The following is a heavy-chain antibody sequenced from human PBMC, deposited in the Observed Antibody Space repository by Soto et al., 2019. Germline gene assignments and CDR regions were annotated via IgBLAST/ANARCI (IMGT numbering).Heavy chain of an antibody. CDR1: GVTFSGST. D-gene: IGHD3-3*01. J-gene: IGHJ6*03. Sequence: EVQVVESGGDLVQPGGSLKLSCAASGVTFSGSTIHWVRQASGKGLDGLGLIRGKANNYAATDGASVKGRITMSRAVSQDSAYLPHNRLSTGDTAVYYWPRSAGHYGVSPNGGVFYTYYMDVWGKGTTVTVSS. V-gene: IGHV3-73*01. CDR3: PRSAGHYGVSPNGGVFYTYYMDV. CDR2: IRGKANNYAA.